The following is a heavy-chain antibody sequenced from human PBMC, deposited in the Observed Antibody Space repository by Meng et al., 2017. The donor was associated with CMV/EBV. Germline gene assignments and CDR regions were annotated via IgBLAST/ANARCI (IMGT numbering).Heavy chain of an antibody. CDR3: AAYPQTMVRGVALWGAFDY. CDR1: GYTFTSYG. CDR2: ISAYNGNT. J-gene: IGHJ4*02. Sequence: QLGQSGAEVKKPGASVKVSCKASGYTFTSYGISWVRQAPGQGLEWMGWISAYNGNTNYAQKLQGRVTMTTDTSTSTAYMELRSLRSDDTAVYYCAAYPQTMVRGVALWGAFDYWGQGTLVTVSS. D-gene: IGHD3-10*01. V-gene: IGHV1-18*01.